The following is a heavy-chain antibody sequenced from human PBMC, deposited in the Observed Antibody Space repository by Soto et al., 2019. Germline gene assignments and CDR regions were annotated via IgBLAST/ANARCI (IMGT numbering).Heavy chain of an antibody. CDR2: ISYDGSNK. CDR3: AKSFGVRGVLYYYYYGMDV. D-gene: IGHD3-10*01. CDR1: GFTFSSYG. V-gene: IGHV3-30*18. J-gene: IGHJ6*02. Sequence: QVQLVESGGGVVQPGRSLRLSCAASGFTFSSYGMHWVRQAPGKGLEWVAVISYDGSNKYYADSVKGRFTISRDNSKNTLYLQMNSLRAEDTAVYYCAKSFGVRGVLYYYYYGMDVWGQGTTVTVSS.